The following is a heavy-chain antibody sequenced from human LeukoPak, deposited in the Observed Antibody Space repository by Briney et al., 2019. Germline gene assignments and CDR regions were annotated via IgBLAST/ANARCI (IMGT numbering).Heavy chain of an antibody. CDR2: INPNSGGT. V-gene: IGHV1-2*02. CDR1: GYTFTGYY. CDR3: ARASGYPPPNDAFDI. Sequence: ASVKVSCKASGYTFTGYYMHWVRQAPGQGLEWMGWINPNSGGTNYAQKFQGRVTMTRDTSISTAYMELSRLRSDDTAVYYCARASGYPPPNDAFDIWGQGTMVTVSS. D-gene: IGHD5-18*01. J-gene: IGHJ3*02.